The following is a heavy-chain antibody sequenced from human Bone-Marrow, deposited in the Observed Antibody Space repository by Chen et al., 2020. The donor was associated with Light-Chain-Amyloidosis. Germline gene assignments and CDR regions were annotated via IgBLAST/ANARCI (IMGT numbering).Heavy chain of an antibody. V-gene: IGHV3-7*01. CDR1: GFTFGIYW. D-gene: IGHD3-22*01. CDR3: ARVKHYHDSSDYYYYYGVDV. CDR2: IKQDGTEK. Sequence: EVQLVESGGGLVQPGGSLRLSCAASGFTFGIYWMSCVRQAPGTGLEWVANIKQDGTEKYYADSVKGRLTISRDNAKNSVYLEMNSLRVEDTAVYYCARVKHYHDSSDYYYYYGVDVWGQGTTVTVSS. J-gene: IGHJ6*02.